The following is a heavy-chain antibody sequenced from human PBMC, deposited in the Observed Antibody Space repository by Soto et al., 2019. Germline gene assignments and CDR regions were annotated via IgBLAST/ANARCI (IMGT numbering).Heavy chain of an antibody. CDR2: TYYRSKWYN. D-gene: IGHD1-26*01. J-gene: IGHJ3*02. CDR1: GDSVSSNSAA. Sequence: PSQTLSLTCAISGDSVSSNSAAWNWIRQSPSRGLEWLERTYYRSKWYNDYAASVKSRITINPDTSKNHFSLQLNSVTPEDTAVYYCARQDYSGAYDDAFDIWGQGTMVTVS. CDR3: ARQDYSGAYDDAFDI. V-gene: IGHV6-1*01.